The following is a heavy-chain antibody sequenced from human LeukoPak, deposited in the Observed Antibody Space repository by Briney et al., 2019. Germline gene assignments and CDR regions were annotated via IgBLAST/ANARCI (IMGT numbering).Heavy chain of an antibody. V-gene: IGHV1-2*02. CDR3: ARAGRGCSGGCYPRGYGMDV. CDR1: GYTFTGYY. J-gene: IGHJ6*02. D-gene: IGHD1-26*01. CDR2: IKPDSGET. Sequence: GASVKVSCKASGYTFTGYYIHWMRQAPGQGLEWMGWIKPDSGETKFDQKFQGRITMTRDTSINTVYMELSRLTSDDTAALYCARAGRGCSGGCYPRGYGMDVWGQGTTVTVSS.